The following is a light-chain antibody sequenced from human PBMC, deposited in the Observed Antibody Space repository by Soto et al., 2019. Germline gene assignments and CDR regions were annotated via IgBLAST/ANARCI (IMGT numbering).Light chain of an antibody. Sequence: ENVLTQSQGTLSLSPGERATLSCRASQSVRSNYLAWYQQKPGQAPRLLIYGASTRATGISDRVSGSGSGTDFTLTISRLEPEDFAVYYCQQYGGLPPRTFGQGTKLEIK. CDR1: QSVRSNY. CDR2: GAS. J-gene: IGKJ2*01. V-gene: IGKV3-20*01. CDR3: QQYGGLPPRT.